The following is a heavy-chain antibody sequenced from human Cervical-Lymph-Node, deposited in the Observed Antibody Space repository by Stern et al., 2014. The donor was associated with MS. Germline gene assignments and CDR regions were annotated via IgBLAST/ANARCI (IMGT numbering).Heavy chain of an antibody. V-gene: IGHV3-33*01. Sequence: VQLVESGGGVVQPGRSLRLSCAASGITLSDYGMHWVRLAPGQGLEWVAAIWFDGSSQYYSDSVKGRFTISRDISKNTLYLQMTSLRAADTAVYYCARSGRTVTNFCLDYWGQGALVTVSS. D-gene: IGHD4-17*01. CDR2: IWFDGSSQ. CDR3: ARSGRTVTNFCLDY. J-gene: IGHJ4*02. CDR1: GITLSDYG.